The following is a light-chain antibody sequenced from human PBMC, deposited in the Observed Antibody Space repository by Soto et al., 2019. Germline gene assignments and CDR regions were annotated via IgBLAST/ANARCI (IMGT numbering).Light chain of an antibody. CDR3: QQYNSYSRM. CDR1: QTISSW. J-gene: IGKJ1*01. V-gene: IGKV1-5*03. CDR2: KAS. Sequence: DIQMTQAPSTLSGSVGDRVTTTCRASQTISSWLAWYQQKPGKAPKLLIYKASTLESGVPSRFSGSGSTTEFTLTISSLQPDDFATYYCQQYNSYSRMFGQGTKVDIK.